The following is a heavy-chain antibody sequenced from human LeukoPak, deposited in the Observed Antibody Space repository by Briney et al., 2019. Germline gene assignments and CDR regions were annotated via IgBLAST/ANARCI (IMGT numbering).Heavy chain of an antibody. CDR1: GGSFSGYY. Sequence: SETLSLTCAVYGGSFSGYYWSWIRQPPGKGPEWIGEINHSGSTNYNPSLKSRVTISVDTSKNQFSLKLSSVTAADTAVYYCARGIEYSSSGYYYYYMDVWGKGTTVTVSS. J-gene: IGHJ6*03. D-gene: IGHD6-6*01. V-gene: IGHV4-34*01. CDR2: INHSGST. CDR3: ARGIEYSSSGYYYYYMDV.